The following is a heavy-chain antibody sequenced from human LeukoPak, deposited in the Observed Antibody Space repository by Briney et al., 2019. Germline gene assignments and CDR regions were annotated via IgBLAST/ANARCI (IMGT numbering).Heavy chain of an antibody. J-gene: IGHJ4*02. CDR3: VRDLGDSPDY. V-gene: IGHV3-66*02. CDR2: IYRGGST. Sequence: PGGSLRLSCAASGFTVSNNYMSWVRQAPGKGLEWVSVIYRGGSTYYADFVKGRFTISKDNSKNTLYLQMNSLRAEDTAVYYCVRDLGDSPDYWGQGTLVTVSS. D-gene: IGHD3-22*01. CDR1: GFTVSNNY.